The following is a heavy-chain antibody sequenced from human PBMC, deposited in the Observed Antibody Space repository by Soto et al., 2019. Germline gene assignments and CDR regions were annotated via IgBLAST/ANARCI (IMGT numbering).Heavy chain of an antibody. D-gene: IGHD2-15*01. V-gene: IGHV3-7*05. J-gene: IGHJ4*02. CDR3: ARVKSLAGHY. Sequence: EVQLVESGGGLVQPGGSLRLSYAASGFTFSTYWMSWVRQAPGKGLEWVANIKQDGSDKYYVDSVKGRFTISRDNAKNSLYLQMNGLRAEDTAVYYCARVKSLAGHYWVQGTLVTVSS. CDR2: IKQDGSDK. CDR1: GFTFSTYW.